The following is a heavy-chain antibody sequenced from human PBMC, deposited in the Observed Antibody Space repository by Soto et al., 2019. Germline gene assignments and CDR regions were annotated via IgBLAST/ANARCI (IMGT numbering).Heavy chain of an antibody. Sequence: QVQLQESGPGLVKPSETLSLTCTVSGGSISSYYWSWIRQPPGKGLEWIGYIYYSGSTNYNPSLTSRVTISVDTSKNQFSLKLSSVTAADTAVYYCARDQRDGYKENYYYYGMDVWGQGTTVTVSS. J-gene: IGHJ6*02. V-gene: IGHV4-59*01. CDR1: GGSISSYY. D-gene: IGHD5-12*01. CDR3: ARDQRDGYKENYYYYGMDV. CDR2: IYYSGST.